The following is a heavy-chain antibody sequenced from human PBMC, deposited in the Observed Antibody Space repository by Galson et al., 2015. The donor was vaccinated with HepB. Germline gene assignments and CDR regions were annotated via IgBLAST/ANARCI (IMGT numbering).Heavy chain of an antibody. V-gene: IGHV3-15*01. J-gene: IGHJ3*02. D-gene: IGHD1-1*01. CDR1: GFTFSNAW. CDR2: IKSKTDGGTT. CDR3: TTVKNSWKAFDI. Sequence: SLRLSCAASGFTFSNAWMSWVRHAPGKGLEWAGRIKSKTDGGTTEYAAPVKGRFTISRDDSKNTLYLQMNSLKTEDTAVYYCTTVKNSWKAFDIWGQGTMVTVSS.